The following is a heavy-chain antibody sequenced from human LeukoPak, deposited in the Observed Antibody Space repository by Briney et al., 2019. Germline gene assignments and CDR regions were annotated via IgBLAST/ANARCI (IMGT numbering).Heavy chain of an antibody. Sequence: SETLSLTCTVSGGSISPHYWSWFRQPPGQGLEWIGYVFYTGSTNYNPSLKSRLTMSVDTSKNQVSLQLTSATAADTAVYYCARGHRDNDVWGQGTMISVSS. V-gene: IGHV4-59*11. CDR3: ARGHRDNDV. CDR2: VFYTGST. D-gene: IGHD2-21*02. CDR1: GGSISPHY. J-gene: IGHJ3*01.